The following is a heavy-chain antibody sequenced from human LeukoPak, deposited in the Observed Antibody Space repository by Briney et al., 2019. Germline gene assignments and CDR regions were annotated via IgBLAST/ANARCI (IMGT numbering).Heavy chain of an antibody. D-gene: IGHD5-12*01. CDR2: IIPIFDTA. J-gene: IGHJ3*02. CDR1: GGTFSSDA. Sequence: ASVKVSCKASGGTFSSDAFNWVRQAPGQGLEWMGGIIPIFDTATHAQKFQGRVTITADESTRTAYMELSSLRSEDTAVYYCARDQRWQRSESISLDIWGQGTMVTVSS. CDR3: ARDQRWQRSESISLDI. V-gene: IGHV1-69*13.